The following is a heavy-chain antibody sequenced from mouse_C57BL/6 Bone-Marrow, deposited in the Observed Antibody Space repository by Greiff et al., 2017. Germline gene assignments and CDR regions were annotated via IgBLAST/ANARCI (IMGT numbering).Heavy chain of an antibody. D-gene: IGHD4-1*01. J-gene: IGHJ3*01. Sequence: SGPELVKPGASVKMSCKASGYTFTDYNMPWVKQSHGKSLEWIGYINPNNGGTSYNQKFKGKAKLTVNKSSSTAYMELRSLTSEDSAVYYCARDPYWDGAYWGQGTLVTVSA. CDR2: INPNNGGT. CDR3: ARDPYWDGAY. CDR1: GYTFTDYN. V-gene: IGHV1-22*01.